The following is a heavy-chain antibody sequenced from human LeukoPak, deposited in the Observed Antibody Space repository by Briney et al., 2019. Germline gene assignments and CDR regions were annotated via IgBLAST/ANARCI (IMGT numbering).Heavy chain of an antibody. CDR1: GGSFSGYY. CDR2: INHSGST. D-gene: IGHD3-22*01. CDR3: ASRVKYYDSSGYPY. V-gene: IGHV4-34*01. J-gene: IGHJ4*02. Sequence: PSETLSLTCAVYGGSFSGYYWSWIRQPPGKGLEWIGEINHSGSTNYNPSLKNRVTISVDTSKNQFSLKLSSVTAADTAVYYCASRVKYYDSSGYPYWGQGTLVTVSS.